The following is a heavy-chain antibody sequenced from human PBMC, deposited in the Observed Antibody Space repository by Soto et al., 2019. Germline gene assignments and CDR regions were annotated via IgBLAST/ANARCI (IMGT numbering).Heavy chain of an antibody. CDR2: ISYDGSNK. J-gene: IGHJ4*02. CDR1: GFTFSSYG. V-gene: IGHV3-30*18. D-gene: IGHD1-1*01. CDR3: AKDLSSGTFIYYFDY. Sequence: GGSLRLSYAASGFTFSSYGMHWVRQAPGKGLEWVAVISYDGSNKYYADSVKGRFTISRDNSKNTLYLQMNSLRAEDTAVYYCAKDLSSGTFIYYFDYWGQGTLVTVSS.